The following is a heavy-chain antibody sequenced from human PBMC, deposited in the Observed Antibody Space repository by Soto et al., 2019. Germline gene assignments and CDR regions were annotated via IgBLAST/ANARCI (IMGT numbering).Heavy chain of an antibody. CDR2: IIPIFGTA. D-gene: IGHD2-2*03. CDR1: GGTFSSYA. V-gene: IGHV1-69*06. J-gene: IGHJ6*02. CDR3: ARLWVDIVVVPAATEYYYYGMGV. Sequence: SVKVSCKASGGTFSSYAISWVRQAPGQGLEWMGGIIPIFGTANYAQKFQGRVTITADKSTSTACMELSSLRSEDTAVYYCARLWVDIVVVPAATEYYYYGMGVWGQGTTVTVSS.